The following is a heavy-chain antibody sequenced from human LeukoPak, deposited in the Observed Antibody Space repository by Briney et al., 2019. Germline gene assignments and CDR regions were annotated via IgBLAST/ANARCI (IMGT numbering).Heavy chain of an antibody. CDR3: AKDSWTVTIH. V-gene: IGHV3-30*18. J-gene: IGHJ4*02. D-gene: IGHD4-17*01. Sequence: GGSLRLSCAASGFTFSSYGTHWVRQAPGKGLEWVAVISYDGSDKYYADSVKGRFTISRDNSKNTLYLQMNSLRAEDTAVYYCAKDSWTVTIHWGQGTLVTVSS. CDR2: ISYDGSDK. CDR1: GFTFSSYG.